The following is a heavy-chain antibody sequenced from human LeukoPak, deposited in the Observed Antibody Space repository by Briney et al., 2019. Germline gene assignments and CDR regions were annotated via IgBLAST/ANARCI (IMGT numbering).Heavy chain of an antibody. CDR2: ISSSSSTI. CDR3: ARASVVTLNWFDP. Sequence: LXLSXAASGFTFXSXXMNWVRQAPGKXLEXXSYISSSSSTIYYADSVKGRFTISRDNAKNSLYLQMNSLRAEDTAVYYCARASVVTLNWFDPWGQGTLVTVSS. CDR1: GFTFXSXX. V-gene: IGHV3-48*04. J-gene: IGHJ5*02. D-gene: IGHD4-23*01.